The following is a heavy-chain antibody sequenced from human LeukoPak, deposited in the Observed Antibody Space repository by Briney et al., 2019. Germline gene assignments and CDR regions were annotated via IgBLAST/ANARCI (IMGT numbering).Heavy chain of an antibody. J-gene: IGHJ5*02. D-gene: IGHD2-21*02. Sequence: PSQTLSLTCAVSGGSISSGGYSWSWIRQPPGKGLEWIGYIYHSGSTYYNPSLKSRVTISVDRSKNQFSLKLSSVTAADTAIYYCARGEYCGGACYPDDGWFDPWGQGTLVTVSS. CDR1: GGSISSGGYS. CDR3: ARGEYCGGACYPDDGWFDP. V-gene: IGHV4-30-2*01. CDR2: IYHSGST.